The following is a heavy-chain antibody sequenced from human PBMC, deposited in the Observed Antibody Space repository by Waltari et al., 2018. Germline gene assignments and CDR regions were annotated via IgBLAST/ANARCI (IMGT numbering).Heavy chain of an antibody. Sequence: QEQLVESGGSLVEPGGYLSRSCEASGVGFSDPYINWVRQTPGKGLGWISYISSSGGTIHYADSVKGRFTISRDNDNNKVYLQMNSLRVEDTAVYFCARDLMEEARIHLWYFDLWGRGTLVTVSS. J-gene: IGHJ2*01. CDR1: GVGFSDPY. CDR2: ISSSGGTI. D-gene: IGHD2-8*01. V-gene: IGHV3-11*01. CDR3: ARDLMEEARIHLWYFDL.